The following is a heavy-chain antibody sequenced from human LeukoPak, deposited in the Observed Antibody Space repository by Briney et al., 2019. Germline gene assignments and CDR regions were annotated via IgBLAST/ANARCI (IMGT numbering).Heavy chain of an antibody. V-gene: IGHV3-48*01. J-gene: IGHJ4*02. CDR3: ARDHHYSFDY. CDR2: ISTSSSTI. D-gene: IGHD2-21*01. CDR1: GFIFSTYS. Sequence: GGSLRLSCAASGFIFSTYSMNWVRQAPGKGLEWISYISTSSSTISYADSVKGRFTISSDIAKNSLYLQMNSLRAEDTAVYYCARDHHYSFDYWGQGTLVTVSS.